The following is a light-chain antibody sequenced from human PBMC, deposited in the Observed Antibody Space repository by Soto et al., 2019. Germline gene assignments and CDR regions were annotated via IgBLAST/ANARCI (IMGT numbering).Light chain of an antibody. J-gene: IGKJ2*01. Sequence: DVVMTQSPLSLPVTLGQPASISCRSSQSLVHSDGNTYLNWFQQRPGQSPRRLIYKVSNRDSGVQDRFSGSGSCTDFKLKISRVEADDVGVYFCMQGSHWPPYTFGQGTKLEIK. V-gene: IGKV2-30*02. CDR1: QSLVHSDGNTY. CDR3: MQGSHWPPYT. CDR2: KVS.